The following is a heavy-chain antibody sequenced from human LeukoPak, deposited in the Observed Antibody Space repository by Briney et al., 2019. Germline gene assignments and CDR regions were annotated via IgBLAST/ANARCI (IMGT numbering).Heavy chain of an antibody. CDR2: IYSCGST. CDR3: ARDSGAAAGRGMDG. D-gene: IGHD6-13*01. V-gene: IGHV3-53*01. CDR1: GFTVSSNY. Sequence: GGSLRLSCAASGFTVSSNYMSWVRQAPGKGLEWVSVIYSCGSTYYADSVKGRFTISRDNSKNTLHLQMNSLRVEDTAVYYCARDSGAAAGRGMDGWGQGTTVTVSS. J-gene: IGHJ6*02.